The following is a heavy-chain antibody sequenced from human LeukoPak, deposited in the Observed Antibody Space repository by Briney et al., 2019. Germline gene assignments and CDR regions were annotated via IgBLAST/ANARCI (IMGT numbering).Heavy chain of an antibody. J-gene: IGHJ6*03. CDR3: VTPRSWELSDMAV. D-gene: IGHD1-26*01. CDR1: GYSISTNYY. CDR2: VYHNGET. V-gene: IGHV4-38-2*02. Sequence: PSETLSLTCTVSGYSISTNYYWAWIRQSPGTGLEWIGSVYHNGETYYNPSIKSRVIISVDTSKNEFSLRLTSVTAADTAVFYCVTPRSWELSDMAVWGKGTTVIVSS.